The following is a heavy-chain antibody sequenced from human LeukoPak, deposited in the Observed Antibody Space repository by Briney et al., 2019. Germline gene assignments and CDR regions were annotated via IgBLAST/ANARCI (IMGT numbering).Heavy chain of an antibody. J-gene: IGHJ4*02. CDR2: IIPIFGTA. V-gene: IGHV1-69*05. D-gene: IGHD3-22*01. CDR3: AREGYYYDSSGYYLDY. Sequence: GASVKVSCKASGGTFSSDAISWVAQAPGQGLEWMGGIIPIFGTANYAQKFQGRVTITTYESTSTAYMELSSLRSEDTAVYYCAREGYYYDSSGYYLDYWGQGTLVTVSS. CDR1: GGTFSSDA.